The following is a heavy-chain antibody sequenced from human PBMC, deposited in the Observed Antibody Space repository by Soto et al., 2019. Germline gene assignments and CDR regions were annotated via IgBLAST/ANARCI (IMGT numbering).Heavy chain of an antibody. V-gene: IGHV1-46*03. D-gene: IGHD3-16*01. CDR2: INPSGGST. Sequence: QVQLVQSGAEVKKPGASVKVSCKASGYTFTSYYMHWVRQAPGQGLEWMGIINPSGGSTSYAQKLQGRVTMTRDTYTSTVYMELSSLRSEDTAVYYCARDRLSPKNWFDPWGQGTLVTVSS. J-gene: IGHJ5*02. CDR1: GYTFTSYY. CDR3: ARDRLSPKNWFDP.